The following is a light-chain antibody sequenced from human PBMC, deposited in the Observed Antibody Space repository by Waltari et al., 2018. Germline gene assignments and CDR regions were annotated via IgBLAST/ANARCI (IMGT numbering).Light chain of an antibody. V-gene: IGKV1-6*01. J-gene: IGKJ2*01. Sequence: AIQMTQFPSSLSASVGDRVTITCRASQGIRNDLGWYQQKPGKAPKLLIYAASSLQSGVPSKFSGSGSGTDFTLTISSLQPEDFATYYCLQDYNYPYTFGQGTKLEIK. CDR2: AAS. CDR3: LQDYNYPYT. CDR1: QGIRND.